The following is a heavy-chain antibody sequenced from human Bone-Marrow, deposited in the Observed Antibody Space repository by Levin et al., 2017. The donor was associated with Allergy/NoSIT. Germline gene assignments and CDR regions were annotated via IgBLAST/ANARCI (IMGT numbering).Heavy chain of an antibody. CDR2: IWYDGSNK. D-gene: IGHD3-3*01. CDR3: ARDKAAMGILEWPYFDY. CDR1: GFTFSSYG. J-gene: IGHJ4*02. Sequence: GGSLRLSCAASGFTFSSYGMHWVRQAPGKGLEWVAVIWYDGSNKYYADSVKGRFTISRDNSKNTLYLQMNSLRAEDTAVYYCARDKAAMGILEWPYFDYWGQGTLVTVSS. V-gene: IGHV3-33*01.